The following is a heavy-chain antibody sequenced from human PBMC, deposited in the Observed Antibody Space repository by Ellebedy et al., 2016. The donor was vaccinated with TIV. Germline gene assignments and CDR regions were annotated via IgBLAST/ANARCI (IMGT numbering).Heavy chain of an antibody. D-gene: IGHD3-22*01. CDR2: INYSGRT. CDR1: GASISSGAYY. V-gene: IGHV4-30-4*01. Sequence: SETLSLXCTVSGASISSGAYYWSWIRQPPGKGLEWIGYINYSGRTFYNPSLKSRVTISVDTSKNQFSLKLSSVTAADTAVYYCARGDSSGYIFDFWGQGTLVTVSS. J-gene: IGHJ4*02. CDR3: ARGDSSGYIFDF.